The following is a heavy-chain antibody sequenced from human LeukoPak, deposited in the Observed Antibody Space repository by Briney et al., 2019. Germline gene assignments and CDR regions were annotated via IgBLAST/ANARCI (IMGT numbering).Heavy chain of an antibody. CDR3: ARQRTYCSSTSCYRYFDY. D-gene: IGHD2-2*01. CDR1: GYSFTSYW. CDR2: IYPGDSDT. Sequence: GESLKISCKGSGYSFTSYWIGWVRQMPGKGLEWMGIIYPGDSDTRYSPSSQGQVTISADKSISTAYLQWSSLKASDTAMYYCARQRTYCSSTSCYRYFDYWGQGTLVTVSS. V-gene: IGHV5-51*01. J-gene: IGHJ4*02.